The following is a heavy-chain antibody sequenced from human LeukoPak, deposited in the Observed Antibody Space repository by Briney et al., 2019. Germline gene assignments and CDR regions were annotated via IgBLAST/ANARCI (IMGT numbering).Heavy chain of an antibody. CDR1: GFTFSSYC. CDR3: ATSHSSSWLSY. V-gene: IGHV3-74*01. Sequence: GGSLRLSCAASGFTFSSYCMHWVRQAPGKGLVWVSRINSDGSSTSYADSVKGRFTISRDNAKNTLYLQMNSLRAEDTAVYYCATSHSSSWLSYWGQGTLVTVSS. D-gene: IGHD6-13*01. CDR2: INSDGSST. J-gene: IGHJ4*02.